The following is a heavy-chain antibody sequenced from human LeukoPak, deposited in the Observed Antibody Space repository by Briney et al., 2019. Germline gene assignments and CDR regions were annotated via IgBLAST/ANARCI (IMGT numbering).Heavy chain of an antibody. CDR3: ASQVVPAAIFDY. V-gene: IGHV3-53*01. J-gene: IGHJ4*02. CDR1: GFTVSSNY. Sequence: GGSLRLSCAASGFTVSSNYMSWVRQAPGKGLEWVSVIYSGGSTCYADSVKGRFTISRDNSKNTLYLQMNSLRAEDTAVYYCASQVVPAAIFDYWGQGTLVTVSS. CDR2: IYSGGST. D-gene: IGHD2-2*01.